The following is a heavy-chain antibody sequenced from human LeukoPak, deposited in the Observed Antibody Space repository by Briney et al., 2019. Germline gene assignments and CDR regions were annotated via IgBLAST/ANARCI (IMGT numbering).Heavy chain of an antibody. D-gene: IGHD3-16*01. V-gene: IGHV1-2*02. CDR1: GYTFSDYY. CDR3: GSVRGILSYFDL. Sequence: GASVKVSCKASGYTFSDYYIHWVRQAPGQGPEWMGWINLNTGGTNYAQKFDGRFSVTRDTSINTAFMELSGLTFDDTAVYYCGSVRGILSYFDLWGRGTLVTVSS. J-gene: IGHJ2*01. CDR2: INLNTGGT.